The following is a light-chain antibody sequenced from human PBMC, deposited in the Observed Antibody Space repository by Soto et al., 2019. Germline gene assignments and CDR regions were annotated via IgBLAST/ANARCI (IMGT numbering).Light chain of an antibody. CDR3: QKSYSTPLN. J-gene: IGKJ4*01. Sequence: DIQMTHSPSSLSASVLYSVTISCRASQSISRYLNSYQQKPGKAPKLLIYAASSLQSGVPSRFSGSGSGTDFTLTISSLQPEDFATYYCQKSYSTPLNFGGGTKVDIK. CDR2: AAS. CDR1: QSISRY. V-gene: IGKV1-39*01.